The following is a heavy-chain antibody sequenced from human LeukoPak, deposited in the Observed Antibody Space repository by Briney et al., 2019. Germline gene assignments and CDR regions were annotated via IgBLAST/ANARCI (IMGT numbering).Heavy chain of an antibody. J-gene: IGHJ4*02. Sequence: GGSLRLSCAASGFTFSDYAMSWVRQAPGKGLEWVSTISGSGGTTYNADSVKGRFTISRNNSKKTVTLQMNSLRAEDTAVYYCAKRSSYGYAVTTSLDYWGQGTLVTVSS. D-gene: IGHD5-18*01. CDR1: GFTFSDYA. V-gene: IGHV3-23*01. CDR3: AKRSSYGYAVTTSLDY. CDR2: ISGSGGTT.